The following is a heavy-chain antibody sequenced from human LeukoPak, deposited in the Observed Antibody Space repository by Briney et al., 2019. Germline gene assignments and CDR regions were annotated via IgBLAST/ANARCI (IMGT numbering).Heavy chain of an antibody. CDR3: GRDPNGDYVGAFEF. Sequence: GGSLRLSCAASGFTFSNYAMYWVRQPPGKGLEWVSTIDASGGATYYADSVKGRFTISRDNSKNTFYLQMNSLRAEDTAVYFCGRDPNGDYVGAFEFWGQGALVTVSS. V-gene: IGHV3-23*01. CDR2: IDASGGAT. CDR1: GFTFSNYA. J-gene: IGHJ3*01. D-gene: IGHD4-17*01.